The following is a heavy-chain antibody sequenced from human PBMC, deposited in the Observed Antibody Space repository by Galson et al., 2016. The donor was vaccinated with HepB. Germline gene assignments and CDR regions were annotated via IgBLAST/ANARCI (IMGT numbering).Heavy chain of an antibody. V-gene: IGHV1-18*01. J-gene: IGHJ3*01. CDR3: ARPGPDRADALDF. CDR2: ISGYSGKI. Sequence: SVKVSCKASGYTFTNYGISWVRQAPGQGLEWMEWISGYSGKIDYAQKFQGRVTMTIDTSTATAYMELRSLRFDDTAVYYCARPGPDRADALDFWGQGAMVTVAA. D-gene: IGHD3-16*02. CDR1: GYTFTNYG.